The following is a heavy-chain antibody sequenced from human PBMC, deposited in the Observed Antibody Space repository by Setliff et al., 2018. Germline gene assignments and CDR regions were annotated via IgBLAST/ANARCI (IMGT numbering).Heavy chain of an antibody. CDR3: ATSTITTYYFDY. J-gene: IGHJ4*01. D-gene: IGHD4-4*01. CDR1: GFAFTSYD. CDR2: INNGGVSA. V-gene: IGHV3-23*01. Sequence: GGSLILSCVTSGFAFTSYDMTWVRQAPGKGLEWVASINNGGVSADYTDSVKGRFTISRDNSRNTLYLQMKSLRAEDTAIYYCATSTITTYYFDYWGHGTLVTVSS.